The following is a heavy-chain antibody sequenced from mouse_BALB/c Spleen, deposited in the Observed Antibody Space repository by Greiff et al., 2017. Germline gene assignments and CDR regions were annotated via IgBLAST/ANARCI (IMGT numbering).Heavy chain of an antibody. Sequence: VQLQQPGAELVKPGASVKLSCKASGYTFTSYYMYWVKQRPGQGLEWIGGINPSNGGTNFNEKFKSKATLTVDKSSSTAYMQLSSLTSEDSAVYYCTRRRNYAMDYWGQGTSVTVSS. V-gene: IGHV1S81*02. CDR1: GYTFTSYY. J-gene: IGHJ4*01. CDR3: TRRRNYAMDY. CDR2: INPSNGGT.